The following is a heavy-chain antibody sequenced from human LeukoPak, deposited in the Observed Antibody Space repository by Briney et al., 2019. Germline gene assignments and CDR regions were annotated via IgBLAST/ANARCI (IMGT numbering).Heavy chain of an antibody. CDR1: GGSISSGSYY. V-gene: IGHV4-61*02. Sequence: SQTLSLTCTLPGGSISSGSYYWSWIRQPAAKGPEWIGRLYPSGSTNYNPSLKSRVTMSVDTSKNQFSLKLSSVTAADTAVYYCARSPGLSSSSRLFDYWGQGTLVTVSS. J-gene: IGHJ4*02. CDR3: ARSPGLSSSSRLFDY. D-gene: IGHD6-13*01. CDR2: LYPSGST.